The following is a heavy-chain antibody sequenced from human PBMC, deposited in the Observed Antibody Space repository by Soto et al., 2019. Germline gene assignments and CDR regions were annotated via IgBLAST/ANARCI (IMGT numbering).Heavy chain of an antibody. J-gene: IGHJ3*02. CDR3: AKATATGGGAFDI. V-gene: IGHV3-23*01. CDR2: ILVGGST. Sequence: TGVSLRLSCAASGFTCSSYDMSWVRQAPGKGLEWVSTILVGGSTHYPDSVKGRSTISRDNSKNTVFLQMNSLTPGDTAVYYCAKATATGGGAFDICGQGTVVTVSS. CDR1: GFTCSSYD. D-gene: IGHD2-8*02.